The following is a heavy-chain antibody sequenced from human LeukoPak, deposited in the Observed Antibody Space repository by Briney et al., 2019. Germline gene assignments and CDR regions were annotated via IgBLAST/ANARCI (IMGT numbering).Heavy chain of an antibody. CDR2: IDNGGSYT. D-gene: IGHD4-23*01. V-gene: IGHV3-NL1*01. CDR1: GFIFSSYG. CDR3: AKDRDGNLPNAFDI. Sequence: GRSLRLSCAASGFIFSSYGMHWVRQAPGKGLEWVSRIDNGGSYTSYADSVKGRFTISRDNSKNTLYLQMNSLRAEDTAVYYCAKDRDGNLPNAFDIWGQGTMVTVSS. J-gene: IGHJ3*02.